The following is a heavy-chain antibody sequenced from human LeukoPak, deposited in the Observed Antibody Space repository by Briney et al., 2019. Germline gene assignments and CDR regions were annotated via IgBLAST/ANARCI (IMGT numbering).Heavy chain of an antibody. CDR3: ASGGYNWNYVPGY. D-gene: IGHD1-7*01. CDR1: GFTFDDYG. J-gene: IGHJ4*02. CDR2: INWNGDNT. Sequence: GGSLRLSCAASGFTFDDYGMSWVRQGPGKGLEWVSGINWNGDNTGYGDSLKGRFTISRDNAKNSLYLQMNSLRAEDTAVYYCASGGYNWNYVPGYWGQGTLVTVSS. V-gene: IGHV3-20*04.